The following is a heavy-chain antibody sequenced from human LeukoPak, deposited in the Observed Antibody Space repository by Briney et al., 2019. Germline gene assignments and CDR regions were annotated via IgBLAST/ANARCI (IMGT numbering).Heavy chain of an antibody. V-gene: IGHV1-69*13. CDR2: INPIFGTA. CDR3: ARGDFWSGVTDY. Sequence: ASVKVSCKASGGTFSSYAISWVRQAPGQGLEWMGGINPIFGTANYAQKFQGRVTITADESTSTAYTELSSLRSEDTAVYYCARGDFWSGVTDYWGQGTLVTVSS. J-gene: IGHJ4*02. CDR1: GGTFSSYA. D-gene: IGHD3-3*01.